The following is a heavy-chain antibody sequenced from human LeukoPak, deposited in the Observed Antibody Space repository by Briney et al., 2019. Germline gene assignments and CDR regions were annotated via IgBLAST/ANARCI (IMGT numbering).Heavy chain of an antibody. D-gene: IGHD3-10*01. CDR2: INPSSGGT. CDR3: SRDRGYYDSGNYPTDY. CDR1: GYTFTGYF. J-gene: IGHJ4*02. Sequence: ASVKVFCKASGYTFTGYFIHWVPQAPGQSLEWMGWINPSSGGTNYAQKFQGRVTMTGDTSINTTYMELSRLTSDDTAVYYCSRDRGYYDSGNYPTDYWGQGTLVTVSS. V-gene: IGHV1-2*02.